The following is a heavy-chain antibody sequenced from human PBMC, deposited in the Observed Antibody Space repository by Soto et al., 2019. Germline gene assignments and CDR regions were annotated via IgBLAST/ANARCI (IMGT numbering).Heavy chain of an antibody. CDR3: ARDLIPPLLYSTSFGLIYSVGIDV. CDR2: INPNSGAT. Sequence: ASVKVSCKASEYTFTGYYLHWVRQAPGQGLEWMGWINPNSGATTYAQKFQGRVTMTRDTSISTAYMELSRLRSDDTAVYYCARDLIPPLLYSTSFGLIYSVGIDVWGQGTPVSVS. CDR1: EYTFTGYY. D-gene: IGHD6-6*01. V-gene: IGHV1-2*02. J-gene: IGHJ6*02.